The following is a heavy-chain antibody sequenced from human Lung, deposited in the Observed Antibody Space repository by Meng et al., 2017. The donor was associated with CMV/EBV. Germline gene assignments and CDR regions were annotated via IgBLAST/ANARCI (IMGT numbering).Heavy chain of an antibody. CDR1: GYTLTTYG. D-gene: IGHD4-17*01. J-gene: IGHJ6*02. CDR2: VNPYNGDG. V-gene: IGHV1-8*01. Sequence: ASVKVSCKASGYTLTTYGINWVRQAPGQELEWMGWVNPYNGDGGYAQRFQGRVTVTTDTSINTAYLELTSLRSDDTAVYCCVRAVHGLEIWGQGTTVTVSS. CDR3: VRAVHGLEI.